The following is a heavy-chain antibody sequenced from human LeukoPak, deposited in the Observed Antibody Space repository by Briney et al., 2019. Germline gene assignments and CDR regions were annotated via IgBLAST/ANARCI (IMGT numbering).Heavy chain of an antibody. CDR3: ARDTTPKYYYDSSGYYWFGAFDI. Sequence: PSETLSLTCTVSGGSISSYYWSWIRQPPGKGLEWIGYIYYSGSTNYNPSLKSRVTISVDTSKNQFSLKLSPVTAADTAVYYCARDTTPKYYYDSSGYYWFGAFDIWGQGTMVTVSS. D-gene: IGHD3-22*01. V-gene: IGHV4-59*01. CDR1: GGSISSYY. CDR2: IYYSGST. J-gene: IGHJ3*02.